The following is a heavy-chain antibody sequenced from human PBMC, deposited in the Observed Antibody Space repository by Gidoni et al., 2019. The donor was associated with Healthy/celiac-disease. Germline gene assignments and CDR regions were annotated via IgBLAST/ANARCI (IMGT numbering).Heavy chain of an antibody. Sequence: QVQLQQWGAGLLKPSETLSLTCAVYGGSFSGYYWSWIRQPPGKGLEWIGEINHSGSTNYNPSLKSRVTISVDTSKNQFSLKLSSVTAADTAVYYCARYRPLVLVVYDGWFDPWGQGTLVTVSS. CDR3: ARYRPLVLVVYDGWFDP. D-gene: IGHD2-8*02. V-gene: IGHV4-34*01. J-gene: IGHJ5*02. CDR2: INHSGST. CDR1: GGSFSGYY.